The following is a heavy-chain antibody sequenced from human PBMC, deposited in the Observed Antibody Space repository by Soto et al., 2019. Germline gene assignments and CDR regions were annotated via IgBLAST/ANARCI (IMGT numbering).Heavy chain of an antibody. D-gene: IGHD6-19*01. CDR3: ARDPPIHTYSSGWDY. CDR1: GFTFSSYW. J-gene: IGHJ4*02. Sequence: PGGSLRLSCAASGFTFSSYWMSWVRQAPGKGLEWVANIKQDGSEKYYVDSVKGRFTISRDNAKNSLYLQMNSLRAEDTAVYYCARDPPIHTYSSGWDYWGQGTLVTVSS. CDR2: IKQDGSEK. V-gene: IGHV3-7*03.